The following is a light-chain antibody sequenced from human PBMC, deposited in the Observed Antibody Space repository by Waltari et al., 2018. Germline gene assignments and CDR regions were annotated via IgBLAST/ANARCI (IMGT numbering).Light chain of an antibody. CDR1: QSISRY. CDR2: AAS. Sequence: DIQMTQSPSSLSASVGDRVTITCRASQSISRYLNWYLQKPGKAPNLLIYAASSLQSGVPSRFSGSGSGTNFTLTISSLQPGDFATYYCQQSYSTPYTFGQGTKLEIK. V-gene: IGKV1-39*01. CDR3: QQSYSTPYT. J-gene: IGKJ2*01.